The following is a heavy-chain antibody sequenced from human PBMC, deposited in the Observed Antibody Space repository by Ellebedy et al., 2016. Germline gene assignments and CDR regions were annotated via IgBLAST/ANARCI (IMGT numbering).Heavy chain of an antibody. CDR3: ANGKAAPIVVVPAFMDV. CDR1: GGSISSSSYY. D-gene: IGHD2-2*01. J-gene: IGHJ6*02. Sequence: SETLSLTCTVSGGSISSSSYYWGWIRQPPGKGLEWIGSIYYSGSTYYNPSLKSRVTISVDTSKNQFSLKLSSVTAADTAVYYCANGKAAPIVVVPAFMDVWGQGTTVTVSS. CDR2: IYYSGST. V-gene: IGHV4-39*01.